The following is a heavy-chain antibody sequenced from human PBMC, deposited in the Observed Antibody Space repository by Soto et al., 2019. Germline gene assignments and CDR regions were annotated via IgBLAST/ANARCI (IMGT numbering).Heavy chain of an antibody. CDR1: GGTFSSYA. J-gene: IGHJ5*02. V-gene: IGHV1-69*06. CDR2: IIPIFGTA. Sequence: ASVKVSCKASGGTFSSYAISWVRQAPGQGLEWMGGIIPIFGTANYAQKFQGRVTITADKSASTAYMELSSLRSEDTAVYYCARARVPAAIQGNWFDPWGQGTLVTVSS. CDR3: ARARVPAAIQGNWFDP. D-gene: IGHD2-2*01.